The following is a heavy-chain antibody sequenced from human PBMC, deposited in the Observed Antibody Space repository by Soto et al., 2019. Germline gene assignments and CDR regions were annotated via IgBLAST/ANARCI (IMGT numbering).Heavy chain of an antibody. J-gene: IGHJ6*02. V-gene: IGHV5-10-1*01. D-gene: IGHD6-6*01. Sequence: GESLTISCKGSGYSFTSYWISWVRQMPGKSLEWMGRIDPSDSYTNYSPSFQGHVTISADKSISTAYLQWSSLKASDTAMYYCASDTEREYSSSSHYFYYGMDVWGQGTTVTVSS. CDR1: GYSFTSYW. CDR2: IDPSDSYT. CDR3: ASDTEREYSSSSHYFYYGMDV.